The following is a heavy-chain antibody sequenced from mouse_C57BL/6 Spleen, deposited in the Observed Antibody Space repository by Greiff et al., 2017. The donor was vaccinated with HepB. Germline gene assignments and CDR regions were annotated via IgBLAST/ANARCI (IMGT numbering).Heavy chain of an antibody. V-gene: IGHV1-5*01. CDR1: GYTFTSYW. CDR3: TIEYGSSDRYYFDD. D-gene: IGHD1-1*01. Sequence: VQLQQSGTVLARPGASVKMSCKTSGYTFTSYWMHWVKQRPGQGLEWIGAIYPGNSDTSYNQKFKGKAKLTAVTSASTAYMELSSLTNEDSAVYYCTIEYGSSDRYYFDDWGQGTTLTVSS. J-gene: IGHJ2*01. CDR2: IYPGNSDT.